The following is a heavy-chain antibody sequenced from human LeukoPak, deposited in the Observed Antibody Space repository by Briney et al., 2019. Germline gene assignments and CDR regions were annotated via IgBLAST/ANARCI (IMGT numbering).Heavy chain of an antibody. CDR2: VFHSGTT. CDR1: GDSLTSHF. D-gene: IGHD5-24*01. Sequence: PSETLSLTCNVSGDSLTSHFWSWIRQTPGKGLEWIGYVFHSGTTNYSPSLKSRVTISLDTSKKQFYLRLASVTAADTAVYYCARRMATVTDAFDIWGRGIMVSVSS. V-gene: IGHV4-59*08. CDR3: ARRMATVTDAFDI. J-gene: IGHJ3*02.